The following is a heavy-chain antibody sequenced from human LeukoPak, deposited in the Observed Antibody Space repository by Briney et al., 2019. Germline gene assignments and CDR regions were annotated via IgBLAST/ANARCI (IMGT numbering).Heavy chain of an antibody. CDR3: ANTNPPIAVAAFDY. J-gene: IGHJ4*02. CDR1: GFTVSSNY. D-gene: IGHD6-13*01. V-gene: IGHV3-53*01. Sequence: PGGSLRLSCAASGFTVSSNYMSWVRQAPGKGLEWVSVIYSGGSTYYADSVKGRFIISRDNSKNTLYLQMNSLRAEDTAVYYCANTNPPIAVAAFDYWGQGTLVTVSS. CDR2: IYSGGST.